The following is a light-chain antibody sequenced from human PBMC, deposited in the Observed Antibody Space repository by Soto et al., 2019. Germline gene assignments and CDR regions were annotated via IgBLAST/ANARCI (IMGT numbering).Light chain of an antibody. CDR1: SSNIGSNY. CDR2: RNN. V-gene: IGLV1-47*01. CDR3: AAWDDSMSALYV. J-gene: IGLJ1*01. Sequence: QSVLTQPPSASGTPGQRVTISCSGSSSNIGSNYVYWYQQLPGTAPKLLIYRNNQRPSGVPDRFSGSKSGTSASLAISGLRSEDEADYYCAAWDDSMSALYVFGTGTKLNVL.